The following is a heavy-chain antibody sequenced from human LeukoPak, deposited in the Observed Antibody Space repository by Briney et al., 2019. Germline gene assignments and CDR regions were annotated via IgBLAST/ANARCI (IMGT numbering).Heavy chain of an antibody. CDR1: GYTFTGYY. CDR3: AREGPTGIAAAGTRVNWFDP. J-gene: IGHJ5*02. V-gene: IGHV1-2*02. D-gene: IGHD6-13*01. CDR2: INPNSGGT. Sequence: ASVKVSCKASGYTFTGYYMHWVRQAPGQGLEWMGWINPNSGGTNYAQKFQGRVTMTRDTSISTAYMELSRLRSDDTAVYYCAREGPTGIAAAGTRVNWFDPWGQGNLVTVSS.